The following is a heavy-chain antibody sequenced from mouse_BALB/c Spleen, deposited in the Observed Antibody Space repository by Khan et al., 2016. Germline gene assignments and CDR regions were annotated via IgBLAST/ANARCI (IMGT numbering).Heavy chain of an antibody. CDR3: SREVRRSFDV. D-gene: IGHD1-2*01. V-gene: IGHV9-2-1*01. CDR1: AYTFTDYS. J-gene: IGHJ1*01. Sequence: QIQLVQSGPELKKPGETVKISCKTSAYTFTDYSMHWVKQAPGKGLKWMGWINTETGEPTYVDDLKGRFAFSLETSASTAYLQINNLKNEDTATYCWSREVRRSFDVWGAGTTVTVSA. CDR2: INTETGEP.